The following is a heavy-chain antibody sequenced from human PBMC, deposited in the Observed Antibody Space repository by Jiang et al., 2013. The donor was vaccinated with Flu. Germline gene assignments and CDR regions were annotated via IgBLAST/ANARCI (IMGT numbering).Heavy chain of an antibody. CDR3: ARAYYYDSSAYYFDY. V-gene: IGHV1-2*06. CDR1: GYTFIGYY. Sequence: SGAEVKNPGASVKVSCKASGYTFIGYYIHWVRQAPGQGLEWMGRINPNSGGTNYAQKFQGRVTMASDTSISAAYMELTRLRSDDTAVYYCARAYYYDSSAYYFDYWGQGTLVTVSS. D-gene: IGHD3-22*01. J-gene: IGHJ4*02. CDR2: INPNSGGT.